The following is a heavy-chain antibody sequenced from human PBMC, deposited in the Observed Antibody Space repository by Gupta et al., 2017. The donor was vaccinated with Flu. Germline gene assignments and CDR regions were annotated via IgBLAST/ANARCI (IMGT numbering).Heavy chain of an antibody. J-gene: IGHJ4*02. CDR2: VYSSGTT. Sequence: QVQLQESGPGLVKPSETLSLICNVSDGSISSYYWSWIRQSPGKGLEWIGYVYSSGTTKFNPSLKSRVSMSVDSSKRQFSLRLKSVTAADTAVYYCARGLRSDGYDYYLDTWGQGARVTVSS. CDR1: DGSISSYY. CDR3: ARGLRSDGYDYYLDT. D-gene: IGHD5-12*01. V-gene: IGHV4-59*01.